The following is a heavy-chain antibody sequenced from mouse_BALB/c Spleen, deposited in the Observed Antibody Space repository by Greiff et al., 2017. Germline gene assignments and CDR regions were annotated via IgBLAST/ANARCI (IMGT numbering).Heavy chain of an antibody. V-gene: IGHV1-80*01. J-gene: IGHJ2*01. CDR3: AREGPITTVDY. CDR1: GYAFSSYW. Sequence: VQLVESGAELVRPGSSVKISCKASGYAFSSYWMNWVKQRPGQGLEWIGQIYPGDGDTNYNGKFKGKATLTADKSSSTAYMQLSSLTSEDSAVYFCAREGPITTVDYWGQGTTLTVSS. D-gene: IGHD1-1*01. CDR2: IYPGDGDT.